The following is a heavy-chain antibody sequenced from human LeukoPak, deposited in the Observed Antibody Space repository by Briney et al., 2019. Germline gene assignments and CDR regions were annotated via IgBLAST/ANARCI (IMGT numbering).Heavy chain of an antibody. J-gene: IGHJ3*02. Sequence: GGSLRLSCGASAFTFGDYYMSWIRQAPGKGLEWVSHISGSSIDRKYADSVKGRFTVSRDNAKNLLYLQMNSLRAEDTAVYYCARRWSDAFDMWGQGTMVTVSS. V-gene: IGHV3-11*06. CDR2: ISGSSIDR. CDR3: ARRWSDAFDM. D-gene: IGHD2-15*01. CDR1: AFTFGDYY.